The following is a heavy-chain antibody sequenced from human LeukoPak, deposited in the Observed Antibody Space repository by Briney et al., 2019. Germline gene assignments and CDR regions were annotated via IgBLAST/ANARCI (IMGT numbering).Heavy chain of an antibody. CDR3: ARDYYGDHFDY. Sequence: GGSLRLXCAASGFTFSNYEKNWVRQAPGKGLEWVSYISSSGSTIYYADSVKGRFTISRDNAKNSLYLQMNSLRAEDTAVYYCARDYYGDHFDYWGQGTLVTVSS. CDR2: ISSSGSTI. V-gene: IGHV3-48*03. D-gene: IGHD4-17*01. CDR1: GFTFSNYE. J-gene: IGHJ4*02.